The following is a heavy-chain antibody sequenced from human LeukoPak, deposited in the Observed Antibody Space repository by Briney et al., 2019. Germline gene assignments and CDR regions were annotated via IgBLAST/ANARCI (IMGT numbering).Heavy chain of an antibody. CDR1: GGSFSGYY. J-gene: IGHJ6*02. CDR3: ARANWGPIGRRYYYYGMDV. D-gene: IGHD7-27*01. V-gene: IGHV4-34*01. Sequence: SETLSLTCAVYGGSFSGYYWSWIRQPPGKGLEWIGEINHSGSTNYNPSLKSRVTISVDTSKNQFSLKLSSVTAADTAVYYCARANWGPIGRRYYYYGMDVWGQGTTVTVSS. CDR2: INHSGST.